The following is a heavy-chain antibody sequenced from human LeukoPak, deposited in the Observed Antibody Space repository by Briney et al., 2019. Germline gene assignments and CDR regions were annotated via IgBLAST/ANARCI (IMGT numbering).Heavy chain of an antibody. CDR3: ARDRQQLAFDY. V-gene: IGHV4-59*01. CDR2: IYYSGST. J-gene: IGHJ4*02. D-gene: IGHD6-13*01. Sequence: SETQSLTCTVSGGSISSYYWSWIRQPPGKGLEWIGYIYYSGSTNYNPSLKSRVTISVDTSKNQFSLKLSSVTAADTAVYYCARDRQQLAFDYWGQGTLVTVSS. CDR1: GGSISSYY.